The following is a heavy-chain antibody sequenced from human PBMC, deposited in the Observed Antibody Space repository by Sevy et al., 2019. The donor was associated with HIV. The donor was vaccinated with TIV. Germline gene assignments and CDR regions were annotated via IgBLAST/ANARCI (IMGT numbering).Heavy chain of an antibody. D-gene: IGHD1-7*01. Sequence: GGSLRLSCAVSGFTFSNYWMSWVRQAPGKGLECVANINQDGGEKYYLDSVKGRLFVSRDKAKSSRYLQMDSLRAEDTAVYYCAREQMTGAKPDYFDYWGQGTLVTVSS. CDR1: GFTFSNYW. V-gene: IGHV3-7*01. CDR2: INQDGGEK. CDR3: AREQMTGAKPDYFDY. J-gene: IGHJ4*02.